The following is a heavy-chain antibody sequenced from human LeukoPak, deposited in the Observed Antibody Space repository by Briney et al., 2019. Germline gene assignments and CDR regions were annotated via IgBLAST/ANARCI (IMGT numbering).Heavy chain of an antibody. V-gene: IGHV1-69*06. CDR3: ARVPMESIVVVAHYYYYMDV. CDR1: GGTFSSYA. J-gene: IGHJ6*03. D-gene: IGHD2-15*01. Sequence: SVKVSCKASGGTFSSYAISWVRQAPGQGLEWMGGIIPIFGTANYAQKFQGRVTITADKSTSTAYMELSSLRSEDTAVYYCARVPMESIVVVAHYYYYMDVWGKGTTVTVSS. CDR2: IIPIFGTA.